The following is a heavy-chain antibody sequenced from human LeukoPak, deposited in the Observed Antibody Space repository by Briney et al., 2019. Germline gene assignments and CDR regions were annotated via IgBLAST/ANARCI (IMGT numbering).Heavy chain of an antibody. J-gene: IGHJ4*02. CDR3: TRDPADHFGSYPDY. CDR1: GLNFRSYW. V-gene: IGHV3-74*01. D-gene: IGHD1-26*01. CDR2: INSDGSSS. Sequence: GGSLRLSCAASGLNFRSYWMHWVRQTPGKGLVWVSQINSDGSSSSYADSVKGRFSISRDNAQNMVYLHMNSLTAEDAAVYYCTRDPADHFGSYPDYWGQGTLVTVSS.